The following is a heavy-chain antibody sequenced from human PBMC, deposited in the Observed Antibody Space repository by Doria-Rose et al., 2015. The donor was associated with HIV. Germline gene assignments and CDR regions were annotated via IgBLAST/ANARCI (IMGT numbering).Heavy chain of an antibody. J-gene: IGHJ4*02. V-gene: IGHV2-26*01. CDR3: ARIKSSRWYHKYYFDF. CDR1: GVSLSSPGMG. CDR2: IFSDDEG. D-gene: IGHD6-13*01. Sequence: QITLKESGPVLVKPTETLTLTCTVSGVSLSSPGMGVSWIRQPPGKALEWLANIFSDDEGSYRTSLKSRLTISRATSKSQLVLTMTDMDPVDTATYYCARIKSSRWYHKYYFDFWGQGTLFIVSA.